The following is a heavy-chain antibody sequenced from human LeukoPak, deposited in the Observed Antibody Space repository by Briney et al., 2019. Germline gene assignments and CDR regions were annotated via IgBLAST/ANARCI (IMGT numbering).Heavy chain of an antibody. Sequence: GGSLRLSCAASGFTFSSYGMHWVRQAPGKGLEWVAVISYDGSNKYYADSVKGRFIISRDNSKNTLYLQMNSLRAEDTAVYYCAKDMSSGWRTGVFDYWGQGTLVTVSS. CDR2: ISYDGSNK. CDR1: GFTFSSYG. D-gene: IGHD6-19*01. CDR3: AKDMSSGWRTGVFDY. V-gene: IGHV3-30*18. J-gene: IGHJ4*02.